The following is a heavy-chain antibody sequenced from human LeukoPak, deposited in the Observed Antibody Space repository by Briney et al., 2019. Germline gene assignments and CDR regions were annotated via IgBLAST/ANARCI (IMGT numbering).Heavy chain of an antibody. CDR2: INHSGST. D-gene: IGHD5-24*01. Sequence: SETLSLTCAVCGGSFSGYYWSWIRQPPGKGLEWIGEINHSGSTNYNPSLKSRVTISVDTSKNQFSLKLSSVTAADAAVYYCARGGSYNYWALYYFDYWGQGTLVTVSS. V-gene: IGHV4-34*01. CDR1: GGSFSGYY. J-gene: IGHJ4*02. CDR3: ARGGSYNYWALYYFDY.